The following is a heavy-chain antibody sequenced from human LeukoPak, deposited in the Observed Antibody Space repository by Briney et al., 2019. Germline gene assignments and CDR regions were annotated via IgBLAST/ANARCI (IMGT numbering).Heavy chain of an antibody. Sequence: GGSLRLSCAASGFTFSSFAMSWVRQAPGKGLEWVSTISGSGGSTYYADSVKGRFTISRDNSKNTLYLQMNSLRAEDTAVYNCAKGDFYGSGRDYYYYMDVWGKGTTVTISS. CDR1: GFTFSSFA. CDR2: ISGSGGST. V-gene: IGHV3-23*01. D-gene: IGHD3-10*01. J-gene: IGHJ6*03. CDR3: AKGDFYGSGRDYYYYMDV.